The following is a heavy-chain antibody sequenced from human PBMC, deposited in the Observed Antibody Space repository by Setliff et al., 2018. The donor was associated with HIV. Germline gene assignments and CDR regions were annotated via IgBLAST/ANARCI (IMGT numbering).Heavy chain of an antibody. CDR2: ISNTGSST. J-gene: IGHJ4*02. CDR1: GFTLSVYG. D-gene: IGHD3-22*01. Sequence: PGGSLRLSCEGSGFTLSVYGMHWVRQAPGKGLEWLSGISNTGSSTYYGDAVKGRFTISRDNSKNTVYLQMNSLRAEDTAEYYCAKELAASGLGYFDSWGRGILVTVSS. V-gene: IGHV3-23*01. CDR3: AKELAASGLGYFDS.